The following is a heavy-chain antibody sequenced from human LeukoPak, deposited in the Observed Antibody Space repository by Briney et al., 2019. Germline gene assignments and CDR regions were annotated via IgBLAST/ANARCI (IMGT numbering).Heavy chain of an antibody. Sequence: GGSLRLSCAASGFSFSDYYMSWIRQAPGKGLEWVSYISSSGDTMSYADSVKGRFTISRDNAKNSLYLQMSSLRAEDAAIYYCARVMGNYASDYWGQGALVTVSS. CDR3: ARVMGNYASDY. J-gene: IGHJ4*02. V-gene: IGHV3-11*04. CDR1: GFSFSDYY. CDR2: ISSSGDTM. D-gene: IGHD1-7*01.